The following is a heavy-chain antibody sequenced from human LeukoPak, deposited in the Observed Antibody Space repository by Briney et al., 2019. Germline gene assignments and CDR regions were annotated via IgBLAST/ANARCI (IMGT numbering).Heavy chain of an antibody. CDR1: GFTFSSYA. CDR2: INGSGGST. CDR3: AKGYSSSWSSDY. Sequence: GSLRLSCAASGFTFSSYAMSCVRQAPGKGLEWVSAINGSGGSTYYADSVKGRFTISRDNSKNTLYLQMNSLRAEDTAVYYCAKGYSSSWSSDYWGQGTLVTVSS. D-gene: IGHD6-13*01. V-gene: IGHV3-23*01. J-gene: IGHJ4*02.